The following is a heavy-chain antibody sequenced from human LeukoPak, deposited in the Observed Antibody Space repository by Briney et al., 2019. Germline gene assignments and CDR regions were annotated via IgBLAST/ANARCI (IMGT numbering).Heavy chain of an antibody. CDR3: ARMFRSSWYINWFDP. J-gene: IGHJ5*02. CDR2: IYSSGST. D-gene: IGHD6-13*01. Sequence: SETLSLTCTVSGGSISSSSYYWGWIRQPPGKGLEWIASIYSSGSTYYNSSLQSRVTISLDTSKNQFSLKLSSVTAADTAVYYCARMFRSSWYINWFDPWGQGTLVTVSS. V-gene: IGHV4-39*01. CDR1: GGSISSSSYY.